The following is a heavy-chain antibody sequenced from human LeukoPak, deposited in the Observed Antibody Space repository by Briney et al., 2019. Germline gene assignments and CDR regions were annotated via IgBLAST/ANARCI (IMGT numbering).Heavy chain of an antibody. V-gene: IGHV1-24*01. CDR2: FDPEDGET. CDR1: GYTFTSYG. J-gene: IGHJ4*02. CDR3: ATSRIVVVIPSFDY. D-gene: IGHD3-22*01. Sequence: GASVKVSCKASGYTFTSYGISWVRQAPGQGLEWMGGFDPEDGETIYAQKFQGRVTMTEDTSTDTAYMELSSLRSEDTAVYYCATSRIVVVIPSFDYWGQGTLVTVSS.